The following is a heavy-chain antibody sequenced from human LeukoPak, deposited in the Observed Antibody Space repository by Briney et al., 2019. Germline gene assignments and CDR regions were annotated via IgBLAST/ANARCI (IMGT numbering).Heavy chain of an antibody. J-gene: IGHJ4*02. Sequence: ASVKVSCKASGYTFTSYYMHWVRQAPGQGLEWMGIINPSGGSTSYAQKFQGRVTMTRDTSTSTVYRELSSLRSEDTAVYYCARAPSTAYDSSGYYAPLFDYWGQGTLVTVSS. CDR1: GYTFTSYY. CDR2: INPSGGST. D-gene: IGHD3-22*01. V-gene: IGHV1-46*01. CDR3: ARAPSTAYDSSGYYAPLFDY.